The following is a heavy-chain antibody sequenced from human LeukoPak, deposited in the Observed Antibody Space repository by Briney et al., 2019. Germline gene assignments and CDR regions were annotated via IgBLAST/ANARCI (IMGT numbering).Heavy chain of an antibody. D-gene: IGHD6-19*01. CDR2: IHYSGIT. CDR3: ARREAVAMFDP. V-gene: IGHV4-59*08. CDR1: GGSLSGNY. Sequence: SETLSLTCTVSGGSLSGNYWSWIRQTPGKGLEWIGFIHYSGITNYNPSLKSRVTISLDTSKNQFSLKVSPVTAADTAVYYCARREAVAMFDPWGQGTLVTVSS. J-gene: IGHJ5*02.